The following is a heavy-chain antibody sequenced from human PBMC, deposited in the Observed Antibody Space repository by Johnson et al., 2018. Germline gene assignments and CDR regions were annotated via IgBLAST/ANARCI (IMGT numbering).Heavy chain of an antibody. V-gene: IGHV3-9*01. J-gene: IGHJ6*02. CDR1: GFTFDDYA. CDR2: ISWNSGSI. D-gene: IGHD6-19*01. Sequence: GLVKPGRSLRLSCXASGFTFDDYAMHWVRQAPVKGLEWVSGISWNSGSIGYADSVKGRFTISRDNAKNYLYLQMNSRRAEDTALYYCEKDGGGGVAGWEWYYGMDVWGQGTTFTVSS. CDR3: EKDGGGGVAGWEWYYGMDV.